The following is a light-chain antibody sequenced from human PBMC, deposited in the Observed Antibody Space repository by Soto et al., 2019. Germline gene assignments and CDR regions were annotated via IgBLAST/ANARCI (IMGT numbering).Light chain of an antibody. Sequence: ENVLTQSPGTLSLSPVERATLSCMASQSVSGSYLAWYQQKPGQAPRLLIYGASSRATGIPDRFSGSGSGTDFTLTISRLEPEDFAVYYCQRYGSSPITFGQGTRLEIK. CDR1: QSVSGSY. V-gene: IGKV3-20*01. CDR3: QRYGSSPIT. CDR2: GAS. J-gene: IGKJ5*01.